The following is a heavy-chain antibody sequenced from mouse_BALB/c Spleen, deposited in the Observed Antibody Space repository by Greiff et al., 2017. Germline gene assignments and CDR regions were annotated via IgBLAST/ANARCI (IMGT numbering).Heavy chain of an antibody. Sequence: DVMLVESGGDLVKPGGSLKLSCAASGFTFSSYGMSWVRQTPDKRLEWVATISSGGSYTYYPDSVKGRFTISRDNAKNTLYLQMSSLKSEDTAMYYCARRGMITYYFDYWGQGTTLTVSS. CDR1: GFTFSSYG. J-gene: IGHJ2*01. CDR2: ISSGGSYT. CDR3: ARRGMITYYFDY. D-gene: IGHD2-4*01. V-gene: IGHV5-6*02.